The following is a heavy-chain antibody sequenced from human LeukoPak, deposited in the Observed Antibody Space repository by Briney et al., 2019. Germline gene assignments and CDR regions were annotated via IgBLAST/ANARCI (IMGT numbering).Heavy chain of an antibody. J-gene: IGHJ1*01. CDR3: ARATETFSWFLQH. CDR2: LSNSGST. Sequence: PSETLSLTCTVSGGSISTSYWSWIRQPPGKGLEWIGHLSNSGSTNYNPSLKSRVTISVDTSKNQFSLKLNSVTAADTAVYYCARATETFSWFLQHWGQGTLVTVSS. D-gene: IGHD6-13*01. CDR1: GGSISTSY. V-gene: IGHV4-59*01.